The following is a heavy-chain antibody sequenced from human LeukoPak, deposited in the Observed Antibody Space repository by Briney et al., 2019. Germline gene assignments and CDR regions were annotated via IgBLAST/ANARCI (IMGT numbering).Heavy chain of an antibody. J-gene: IGHJ4*02. CDR2: IRYDGSNK. CDR1: GFTFSSYG. Sequence: GGSLRLSCAASGFTFSSYGMHWVRQAPGKGLEWVAFIRYDGSNKYYADSVKGRFTIYRDNSKNTLYLQMNSLRAEDTAVYYCAKDSRRAAAGTIGHSYYFDYWGQGTLVTVSS. CDR3: AKDSRRAAAGTIGHSYYFDY. V-gene: IGHV3-30*02. D-gene: IGHD6-13*01.